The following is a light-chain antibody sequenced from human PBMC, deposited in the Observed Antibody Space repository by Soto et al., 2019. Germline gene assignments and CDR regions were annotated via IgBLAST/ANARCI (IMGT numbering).Light chain of an antibody. CDR3: QHRL. CDR2: DAS. Sequence: DIRMTQSPSTLSASVGDRVTITCRASQDISTWLAWYQQRPGKAPHLLIYDASRLQSGVPSRFSGSGSGTEFTLTVSSLQPDDFATYYCQHRLFGPGTKVEIK. J-gene: IGKJ3*01. V-gene: IGKV1-5*01. CDR1: QDISTW.